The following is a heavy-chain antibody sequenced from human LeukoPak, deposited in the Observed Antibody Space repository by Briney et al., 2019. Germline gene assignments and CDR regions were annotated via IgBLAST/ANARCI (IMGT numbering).Heavy chain of an antibody. J-gene: IGHJ4*02. CDR2: TYYRSKWYN. D-gene: IGHD5-24*01. CDR3: SRSDGGSDFDY. CDR1: GDSVSSNRAS. Sequence: SQTLSLTCAISGDSVSSNRASWTWIRQSPSRGLEWLGRTYYRSKWYNDYAVSLKSRISINPDTSKNQFSLQLNSVTPEDTVVYYCSRSDGGSDFDYWGQGTLVTVSS. V-gene: IGHV6-1*01.